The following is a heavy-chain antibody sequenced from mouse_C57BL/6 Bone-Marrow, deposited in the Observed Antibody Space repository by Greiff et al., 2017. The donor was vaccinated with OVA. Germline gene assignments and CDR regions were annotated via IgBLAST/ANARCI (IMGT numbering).Heavy chain of an antibody. V-gene: IGHV5-6*01. CDR3: ASSTDLDY. CDR1: GFTFSSYG. J-gene: IGHJ2*01. D-gene: IGHD2-1*01. Sequence: EVQLQQSGGDLVKPGGSLKLSCAASGFTFSSYGMSWVRQTPDKRLEWVATISSGGSYTYYPDSVKGRFTISRDNAKNTLYLQMSSLKSEDTAMYYCASSTDLDYWGQGTTLTVSS. CDR2: ISSGGSYT.